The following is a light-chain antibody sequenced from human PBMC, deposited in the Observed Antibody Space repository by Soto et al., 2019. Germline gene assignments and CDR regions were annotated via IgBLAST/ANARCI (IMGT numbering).Light chain of an antibody. Sequence: EIVMTQSPATLSVSAGERVTLSCRASQSVSSNLAWYQQKPGQAPRLLIYGASTRATGIPARFSGSGSGTDFTLTISSLQSEDFAVYYCQQYNNWPPLIFGGGTKVDI. CDR2: GAS. J-gene: IGKJ4*01. CDR3: QQYNNWPPLI. CDR1: QSVSSN. V-gene: IGKV3D-15*01.